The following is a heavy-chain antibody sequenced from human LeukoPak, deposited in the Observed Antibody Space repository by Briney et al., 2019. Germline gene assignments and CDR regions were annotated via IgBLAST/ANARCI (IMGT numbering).Heavy chain of an antibody. D-gene: IGHD5-24*01. CDR1: GFTFSDYG. Sequence: PGGSLRVSCAASGFTFSDYGLHSVRQAPGKGLEWVALIWHDGSNKYYADSVMGRFTISRDNSKNTVYLQMNSLRAEDTAMYYCAKDGYAYTEFYYYYLDVWGNGTTVTVSS. J-gene: IGHJ6*03. CDR2: IWHDGSNK. CDR3: AKDGYAYTEFYYYYLDV. V-gene: IGHV3-33*06.